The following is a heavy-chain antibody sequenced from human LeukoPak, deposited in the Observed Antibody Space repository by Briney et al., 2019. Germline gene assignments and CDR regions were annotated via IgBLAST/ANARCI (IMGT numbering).Heavy chain of an antibody. D-gene: IGHD4-17*01. CDR2: VNHSEYT. V-gene: IGHV4-34*01. Sequence: SETLSLTCAVSGTSFSSYYWSWIRQPPGKGLEWIGEVNHSEYTNDNPSLKSRVTISVDTSKNQFPLRLRSVTAADTGVYFCARMTTGHDFWGQGTLVTVSS. CDR1: GTSFSSYY. J-gene: IGHJ4*02. CDR3: ARMTTGHDF.